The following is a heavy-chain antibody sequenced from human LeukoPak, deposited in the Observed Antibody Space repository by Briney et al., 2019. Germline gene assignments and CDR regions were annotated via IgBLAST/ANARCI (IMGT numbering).Heavy chain of an antibody. V-gene: IGHV3-48*02. J-gene: IGHJ4*02. D-gene: IGHD3-22*01. CDR2: ISSSSSTI. CDR1: GFTFSSYS. CDR3: ARGSGGSGYNY. Sequence: GGSLRLSCVASGFTFSSYSMNWVRQAPGKGLEWVSYISSSSSTIYYADSVKGRFTISRDNAKNSLYLQMTSLRDEDTAVYYCARGSGGSGYNYWGQGILVTVSS.